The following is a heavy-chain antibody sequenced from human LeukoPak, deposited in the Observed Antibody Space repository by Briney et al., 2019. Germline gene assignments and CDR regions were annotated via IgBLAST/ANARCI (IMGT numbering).Heavy chain of an antibody. J-gene: IGHJ6*02. Sequence: PSQTLSLTCTVSGGSISSGGYYWSWIRQHPGKGLEWLGYIYYSGSTYYNPSLKSRVTISVDTSKNQFSLKLSSVTAADTAVYYCARGPYYYYYGMDVWGQGTTVTVSS. V-gene: IGHV4-31*03. CDR1: GGSISSGGYY. CDR3: ARGPYYYYYGMDV. CDR2: IYYSGST.